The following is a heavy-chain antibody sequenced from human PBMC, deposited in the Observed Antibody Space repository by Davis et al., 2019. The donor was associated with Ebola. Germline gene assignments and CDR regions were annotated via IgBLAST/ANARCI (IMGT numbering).Heavy chain of an antibody. Sequence: ASVKVSCKASGYTFTGYYMHWVRQAPGQGLEWMGWINPNSGGTNYAQKFQGRVTVTRDTSISTAYMELSRLRSDDTAVYYCARDGIDCSGGNCQAYFDYWGQGTLVTVSS. CDR3: ARDGIDCSGGNCQAYFDY. CDR1: GYTFTGYY. CDR2: INPNSGGT. D-gene: IGHD2-15*01. V-gene: IGHV1-2*02. J-gene: IGHJ4*02.